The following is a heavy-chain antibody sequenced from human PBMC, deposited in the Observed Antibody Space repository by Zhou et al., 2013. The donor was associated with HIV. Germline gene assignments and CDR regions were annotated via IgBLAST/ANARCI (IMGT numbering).Heavy chain of an antibody. J-gene: IGHJ4*02. Sequence: QVQLVQSESEVKKPGASVKVSCKASGYTFSDYYIYWVRQAPGQGLEWMGWINPRNGDTNYAQDFKGRFSMTRDMSLITVYMEMKRLTSEDTAIYFCARSHKWLQLRYQGNFDYWGQGTLVTVSS. CDR2: INPRNGDT. CDR3: ARSHKWLQLRYQGNFDY. CDR1: GYTFSDYY. D-gene: IGHD6-19*01. V-gene: IGHV1-2*02.